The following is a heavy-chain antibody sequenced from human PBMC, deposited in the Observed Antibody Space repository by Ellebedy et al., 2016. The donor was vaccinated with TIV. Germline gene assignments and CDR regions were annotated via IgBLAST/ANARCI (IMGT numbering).Heavy chain of an antibody. CDR1: GFTFSSYS. J-gene: IGHJ6*02. V-gene: IGHV3-21*01. D-gene: IGHD2-2*01. CDR3: ASPLGYCSSTSCS. CDR2: ISSSSSYI. Sequence: GGSLRLSXAASGFTFSSYSMNWVRQAPGKGLEWVSSISSSSSYIYYADSVKGRFTISRDNAKNSLYLQMNSLRAEDTAVYYCASPLGYCSSTSCSWGQGTTVTVSS.